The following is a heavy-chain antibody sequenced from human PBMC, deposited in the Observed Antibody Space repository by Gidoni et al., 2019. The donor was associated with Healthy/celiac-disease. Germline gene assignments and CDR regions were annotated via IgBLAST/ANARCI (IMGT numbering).Heavy chain of an antibody. J-gene: IGHJ2*01. CDR3: AREEYEDYGDYGPHWYFDL. CDR1: GSTLSRSG. Sequence: QVQPVEPGGGVVQPGRSLRLSCAASGSTLSRSGTPWVRQPPGKGLEWVADVWYDGSNKYYTDSVKGRFTISKDNSKSTLYLQMNSLRAEDTAVYYCAREEYEDYGDYGPHWYFDLWGRGTLVTVSS. D-gene: IGHD4-17*01. V-gene: IGHV3-33*01. CDR2: VWYDGSNK.